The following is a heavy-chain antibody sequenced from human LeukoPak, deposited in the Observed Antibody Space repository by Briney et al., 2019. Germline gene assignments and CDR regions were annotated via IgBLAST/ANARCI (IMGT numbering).Heavy chain of an antibody. CDR1: GYTFTGYY. CDR3: ATGGYFDWLPDY. D-gene: IGHD3-9*01. Sequence: ASVKVSCKDSGYTFTGYYMHWVRQAPGQGLEWMEWINPNSCGTNYAQKFQGRVTMTRDTSISTAYMELSRLRSDDTAVYYCATGGYFDWLPDYWGQGTLVTVAS. J-gene: IGHJ4*02. CDR2: INPNSCGT. V-gene: IGHV1-2*02.